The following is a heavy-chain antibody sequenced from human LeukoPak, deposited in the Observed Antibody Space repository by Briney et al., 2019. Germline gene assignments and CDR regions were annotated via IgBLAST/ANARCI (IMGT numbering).Heavy chain of an antibody. V-gene: IGHV3-48*04. CDR1: GFTFSSYW. D-gene: IGHD5-12*01. CDR3: ARGPTIEYYYYYYMDV. CDR2: ISSSGSTI. Sequence: GGSLRLSCAASGFTFSSYWMNWVRQAPGKGLEWVSYISSSGSTIYYADSVKGRFTISRDNAKNSLYLQMNSLRAEDTAVYYCARGPTIEYYYYYYMDVWGKGTTVTISS. J-gene: IGHJ6*03.